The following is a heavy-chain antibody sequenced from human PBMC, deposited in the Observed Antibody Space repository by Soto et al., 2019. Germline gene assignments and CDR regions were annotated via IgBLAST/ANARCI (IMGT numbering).Heavy chain of an antibody. CDR1: GYTFTDYY. Sequence: QVQLVQSGAEVKKPGASVKVSCKASGYTFTDYYMHWVRQAPGRGLEWMGWINPNSGATNYAQNFQGRVTLTRDTSISTAYMELSRLRSDDTAVYYCARGFGSTGIFDYWGQGTLVTVSS. V-gene: IGHV1-2*02. D-gene: IGHD1-26*01. CDR3: ARGFGSTGIFDY. CDR2: INPNSGAT. J-gene: IGHJ4*02.